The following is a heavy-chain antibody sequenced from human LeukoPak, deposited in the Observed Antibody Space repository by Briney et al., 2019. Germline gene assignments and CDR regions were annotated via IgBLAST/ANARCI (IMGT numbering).Heavy chain of an antibody. D-gene: IGHD3-22*01. Sequence: GASVKVSCKASGYTFTSYGISWVRQAPGQGLGWMGWISAYNGNTNYAQKLQGRVTMTTDTSTSTAYMELRSLRSDDTAVYYCARLRTYDSSGYYSPPYLDYWGQGTLVTVSS. CDR3: ARLRTYDSSGYYSPPYLDY. V-gene: IGHV1-18*01. J-gene: IGHJ4*02. CDR1: GYTFTSYG. CDR2: ISAYNGNT.